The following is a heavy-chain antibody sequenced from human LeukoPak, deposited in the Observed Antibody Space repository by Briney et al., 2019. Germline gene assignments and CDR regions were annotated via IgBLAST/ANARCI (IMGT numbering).Heavy chain of an antibody. V-gene: IGHV3-21*01. J-gene: IGHJ4*02. Sequence: PGGSLRLSCAASGFTFSSYSMNWVRQAPGKGLEWVSSISSSSSYIYYADSVKGRFTISRDNAKNSLYLHMNSLRAEDTAVYYCARVGSGYYLSDMNYWGQGTLVTVSS. CDR1: GFTFSSYS. D-gene: IGHD3-3*01. CDR2: ISSSSSYI. CDR3: ARVGSGYYLSDMNY.